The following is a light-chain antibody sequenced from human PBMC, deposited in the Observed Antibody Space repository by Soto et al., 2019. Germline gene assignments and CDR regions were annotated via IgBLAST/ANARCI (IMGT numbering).Light chain of an antibody. V-gene: IGKV3-20*01. CDR1: QSVSNNY. CDR3: QQYGSSGT. J-gene: IGKJ1*01. Sequence: EIVLTQSPGTLSLSPGERATLSCRASQSVSNNYLAWYQQKPGQAPRLLIYGASNRATGIPDRFSGSGSGTDFTLTISRLEPEEFAVDYCQQYGSSGTFGQGTKVEIK. CDR2: GAS.